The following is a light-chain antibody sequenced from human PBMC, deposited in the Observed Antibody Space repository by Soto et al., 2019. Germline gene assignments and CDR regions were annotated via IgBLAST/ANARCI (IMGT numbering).Light chain of an antibody. CDR2: DAS. Sequence: EIVLTQSPSNMSLSPGERATLSCRASQNIGNFLAWYQHKPGQAPRLLIYDASKGATGIPARFSGSGSGTDFTLTISSLEPADFAVYYCQQRTTWPPLFAFGPGTRVDIK. V-gene: IGKV3-11*01. J-gene: IGKJ3*01. CDR1: QNIGNF. CDR3: QQRTTWPPLFA.